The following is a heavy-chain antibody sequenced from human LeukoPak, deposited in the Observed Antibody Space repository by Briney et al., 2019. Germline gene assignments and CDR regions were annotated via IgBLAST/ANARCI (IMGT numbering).Heavy chain of an antibody. V-gene: IGHV5-51*01. D-gene: IGHD5-18*01. Sequence: GESLKISCKDSGYSFTSYWIGWVRQMPGKGLEWMGIIYPGDSDTRYSPSFQGQVSISADKSINTAYLQWSSLKASDTAIYYCARRGEAMDPFDYWGQGTLVTVSS. CDR1: GYSFTSYW. CDR2: IYPGDSDT. J-gene: IGHJ4*02. CDR3: ARRGEAMDPFDY.